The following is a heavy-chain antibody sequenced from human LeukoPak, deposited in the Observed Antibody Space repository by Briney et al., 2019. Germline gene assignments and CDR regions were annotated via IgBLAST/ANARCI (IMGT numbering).Heavy chain of an antibody. CDR1: GGSISSYY. CDR3: ASSPVSDYGDSYYFDY. V-gene: IGHV4-59*08. CDR2: IYYSGST. D-gene: IGHD4-17*01. Sequence: SETLSLTCTVSGGSISSYYWSWIRQPPGKGLEWIGYIYYSGSTNYNPSLKSRVTISVDTSKNQFSLKLSSVTAADTAVYYCASSPVSDYGDSYYFDYWGQGTLVTVSS. J-gene: IGHJ4*02.